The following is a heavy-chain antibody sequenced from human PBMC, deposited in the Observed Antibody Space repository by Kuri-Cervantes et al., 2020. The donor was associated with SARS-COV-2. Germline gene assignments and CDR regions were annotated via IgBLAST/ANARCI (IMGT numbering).Heavy chain of an antibody. V-gene: IGHV1-69*05. Sequence: SVKVSCRASGGTFSSYAISWVRQAPGQGLEWMGGIIPIFGTANYAQKLQGRVTMTTDTSTSTAYMELRSLRSDDTAVYYCARDKDLEAFDIWGQGTMVTVSS. J-gene: IGHJ3*02. D-gene: IGHD1-1*01. CDR1: GGTFSSYA. CDR3: ARDKDLEAFDI. CDR2: IIPIFGTA.